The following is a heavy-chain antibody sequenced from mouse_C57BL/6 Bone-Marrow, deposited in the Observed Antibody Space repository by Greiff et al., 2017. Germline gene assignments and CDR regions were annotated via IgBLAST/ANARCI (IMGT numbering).Heavy chain of an antibody. CDR1: GFTFSSYA. CDR3: ARYYYGSMFAD. D-gene: IGHD1-1*01. J-gene: IGHJ3*01. CDR2: ISDGGSYT. V-gene: IGHV5-4*01. Sequence: EVQVVESGGGLVKPGGSLKLSCAASGFTFSSYAMSWVRQTPEKRLEWVATISDGGSYTYYPDNVKGRFTISRDNAKNNLYLQMSNLKSEDTAMYYCARYYYGSMFADWGQGTLVTVSA.